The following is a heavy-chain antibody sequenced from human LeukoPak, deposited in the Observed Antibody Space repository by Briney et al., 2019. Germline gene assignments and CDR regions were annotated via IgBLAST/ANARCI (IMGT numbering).Heavy chain of an antibody. CDR3: ARPDCSGGRCYTASYYFDY. Sequence: GESLKISSKCSGYSFTSYWIGWVRQMPGKGLEWMGIIYPGDSDTRYSPSFQGQVTISADKSISTAYLQWSSLKASDTAMYYCARPDCSGGRCYTASYYFDYWGQGTLVTVSS. J-gene: IGHJ4*02. D-gene: IGHD2-15*01. CDR1: GYSFTSYW. CDR2: IYPGDSDT. V-gene: IGHV5-51*01.